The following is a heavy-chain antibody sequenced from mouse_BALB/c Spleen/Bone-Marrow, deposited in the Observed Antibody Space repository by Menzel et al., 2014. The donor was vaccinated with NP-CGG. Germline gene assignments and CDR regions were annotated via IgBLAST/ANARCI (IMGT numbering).Heavy chain of an antibody. Sequence: VKLQESGAELVRPGSSVKISCKASGYAFSSYWMNWVKQRPGQGLEWIGQIYPGDGDTNYNGKLKGKATLTADKSSSTAYMQLSSPTSEDSAVYYCASPSDGNPFAYWGQGTLVTVSA. D-gene: IGHD2-1*01. V-gene: IGHV1-80*01. CDR2: IYPGDGDT. CDR3: ASPSDGNPFAY. CDR1: GYAFSSYW. J-gene: IGHJ3*01.